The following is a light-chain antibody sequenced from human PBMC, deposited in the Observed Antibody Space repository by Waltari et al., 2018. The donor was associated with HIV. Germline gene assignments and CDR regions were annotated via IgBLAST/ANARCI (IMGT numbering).Light chain of an antibody. CDR2: EVN. J-gene: IGLJ1*01. CDR1: SSDIGYFDY. Sequence: QSALTQPRSVSGSPGQSVTISCTGTSSDIGYFDYVSWYQQYPGKPPKVIIYEVNQRPSGVPYRFTGSKSGITASLTISGLQGDDEADYYCCSYAGSYTYVFGTGTKVNVL. V-gene: IGLV2-11*01. CDR3: CSYAGSYTYV.